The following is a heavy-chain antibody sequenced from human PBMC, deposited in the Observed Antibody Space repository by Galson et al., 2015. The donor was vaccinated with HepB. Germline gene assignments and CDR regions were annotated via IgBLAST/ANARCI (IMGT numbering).Heavy chain of an antibody. CDR1: GFTFSDSA. D-gene: IGHD3-22*01. CDR2: IRSKANSYAT. Sequence: SLRLSCAASGFTFSDSAMYWVRQASGKGLKWVGRIRSKANSYATAYAASVKGRFSISRDDSKNTAYLQMNSLKTEDTAVYYCTRRANYYDYSGDDHWGQGTLVTVSS. V-gene: IGHV3-73*01. CDR3: TRRANYYDYSGDDH. J-gene: IGHJ4*02.